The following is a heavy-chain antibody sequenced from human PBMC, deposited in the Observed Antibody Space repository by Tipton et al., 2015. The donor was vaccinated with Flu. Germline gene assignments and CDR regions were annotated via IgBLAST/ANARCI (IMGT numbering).Heavy chain of an antibody. Sequence: GLVKPSETLSLTCAVYGGSFSGYYWSWIRQPPGKALEWIGEINHSGSTNYNPSLKGRVTISVDTSKNQFSLKLSSVTAADTAVYYCARRGLLWYFDLWGRGTLVTVSS. J-gene: IGHJ2*01. CDR2: INHSGST. CDR3: ARRGLLWYFDL. D-gene: IGHD2/OR15-2a*01. CDR1: GGSFSGYY. V-gene: IGHV4-34*01.